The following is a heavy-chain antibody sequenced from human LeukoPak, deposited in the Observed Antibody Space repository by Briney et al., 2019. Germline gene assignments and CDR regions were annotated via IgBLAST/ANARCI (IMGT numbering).Heavy chain of an antibody. J-gene: IGHJ3*02. CDR3: AREAAGGTKGVSGAFDI. Sequence: SETLSLTCTVSGGSISSSSYYWGWIRQPPGKGLEWIGSIYYSGSTYYNPSLKSRVTISVDTSKNQFSLKLSSVTAADTAVYYCAREAAGGTKGVSGAFDIWGQGTMVTVSS. V-gene: IGHV4-39*02. CDR1: GGSISSSSYY. D-gene: IGHD6-13*01. CDR2: IYYSGST.